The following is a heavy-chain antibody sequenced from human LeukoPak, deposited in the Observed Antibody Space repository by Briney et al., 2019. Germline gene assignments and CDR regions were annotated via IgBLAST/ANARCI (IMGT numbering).Heavy chain of an antibody. Sequence: GGSLRFSCAASGFTFDDYAMHWVRQAPGKGLEWVSGISWNSGSIGYADSVKGRFTISRDNAKNSLYLQMSSLRAEDTALYYCARVSGYNWNSGVDYWGQGTLVTVPS. J-gene: IGHJ4*02. CDR3: ARVSGYNWNSGVDY. D-gene: IGHD1-7*01. V-gene: IGHV3-9*01. CDR1: GFTFDDYA. CDR2: ISWNSGSI.